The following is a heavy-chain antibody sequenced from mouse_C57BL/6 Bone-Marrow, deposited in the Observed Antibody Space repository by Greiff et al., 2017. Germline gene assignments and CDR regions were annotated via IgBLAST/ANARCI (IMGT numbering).Heavy chain of an antibody. CDR1: GFTFSDYY. Sequence: EVQVVESEGGLVQPGSSMKLSCTASGFTFSDYYMAWVRQVPEKGLEWVANINYDGSSTYYLDSLKSRFIISRDNAKNILYLQMSSLKSEDTATYYCARGRVVATKGYYFDYWGQGTTLTVSS. D-gene: IGHD1-1*01. CDR2: INYDGSST. V-gene: IGHV5-16*01. J-gene: IGHJ2*01. CDR3: ARGRVVATKGYYFDY.